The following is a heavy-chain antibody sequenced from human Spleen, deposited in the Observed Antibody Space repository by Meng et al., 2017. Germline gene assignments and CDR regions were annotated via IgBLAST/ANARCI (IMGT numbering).Heavy chain of an antibody. CDR3: ARASSGALDDALDI. Sequence: GSLRLSCAVSGGSFTAYSWAWIRQPPGKGLEWIREINHSGSTGYNPSLKSRVTMSVDTSKKHFSLNLSSVTAADTAVYYCARASSGALDDALDIWGQGTLVTVSS. J-gene: IGHJ3*02. V-gene: IGHV4-34*01. CDR1: GGSFTAYS. D-gene: IGHD6-19*01. CDR2: INHSGST.